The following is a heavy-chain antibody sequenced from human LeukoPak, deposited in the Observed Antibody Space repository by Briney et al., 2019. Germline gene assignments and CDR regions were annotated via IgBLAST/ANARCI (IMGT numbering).Heavy chain of an antibody. CDR2: INPNSGGT. V-gene: IGHV1-2*02. D-gene: IGHD2-15*01. J-gene: IGHJ5*02. CDR3: ARAPGCSGGSCYGGWFDP. Sequence: ASVKVSCKASGYTFTSYGISWVRQAPGQGLEWMGWINPNSGGTNYAQKFQGRVTMTRDTSISTAYMELSRLRSDDTAVYYCARAPGCSGGSCYGGWFDPWGQGTLVTVSS. CDR1: GYTFTSYG.